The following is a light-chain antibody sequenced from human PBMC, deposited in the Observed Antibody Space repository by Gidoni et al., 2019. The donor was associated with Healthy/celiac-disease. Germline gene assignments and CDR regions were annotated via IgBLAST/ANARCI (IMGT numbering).Light chain of an antibody. J-gene: IGKJ1*01. V-gene: IGKV3-11*01. CDR1: LISSSY. CDR2: HAS. Sequence: PARLTWSPGERAALSCRASLISSSYLPTYQQSPGKSPRLLFDHASTNATGIPASVRSSGSGTDFTLAICCLLLEGVSVHHGHQRSNWWDTFGQGTKVEIK. CDR3: HQRSNWWDT.